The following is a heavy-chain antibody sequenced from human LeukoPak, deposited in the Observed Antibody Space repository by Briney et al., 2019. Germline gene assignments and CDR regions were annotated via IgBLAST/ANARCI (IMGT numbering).Heavy chain of an antibody. D-gene: IGHD3-10*01. CDR2: ISWNSGDI. CDR1: GFTFCDYA. Sequence: AGGSLRLSCAASGFTFCDYAMHWVRQTPGKALEWVSSISWNSGDIQYVDSVKGRFTISRDNAKNSLYLQMNSLRAEDTAVYYCARGITMVRGVMARIFEWFDPWGQGTLVTVSS. J-gene: IGHJ5*02. V-gene: IGHV3-9*01. CDR3: ARGITMVRGVMARIFEWFDP.